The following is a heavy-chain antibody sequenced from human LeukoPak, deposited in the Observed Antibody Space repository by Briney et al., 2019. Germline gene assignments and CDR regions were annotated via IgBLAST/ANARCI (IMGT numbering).Heavy chain of an antibody. CDR3: AKSDSGSGYYYYYMDV. V-gene: IGHV3-30*18. J-gene: IGHJ6*03. Sequence: GGSLRLSCAASGFTFSNFALYWVRQAPGKGLEWVAVISYDGSNKYYADSVKGRFTVSRDNSKNTLYLQMNSLRAEDTAVYYCAKSDSGSGYYYYYMDVWGKGTTVTVSS. CDR2: ISYDGSNK. CDR1: GFTFSNFA. D-gene: IGHD3-10*01.